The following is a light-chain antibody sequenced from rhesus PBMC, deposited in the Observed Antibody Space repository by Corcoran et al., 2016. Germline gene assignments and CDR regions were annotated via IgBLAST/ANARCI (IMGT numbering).Light chain of an antibody. CDR3: LQYSGSPFT. Sequence: DIQMTQSPSSLSASVGDTVTSTCRGSQSISSGLDWYQQKPGKAPKLLLYKGSNLKSGVPSRFSGSGSGTDFTLTISSLQPEDFATYYCLQYSGSPFTFGPGTKLDI. J-gene: IGKJ3*01. CDR1: QSISSG. V-gene: IGKV1-22*01. CDR2: KGS.